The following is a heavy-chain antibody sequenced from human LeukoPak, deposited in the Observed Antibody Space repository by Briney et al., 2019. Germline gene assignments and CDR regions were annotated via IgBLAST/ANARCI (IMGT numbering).Heavy chain of an antibody. J-gene: IGHJ6*02. CDR1: GFTFSGYA. Sequence: GGSLRLSCAASGFTFSGYAMSWVRQAPGKGLEWISAISGSGGSTHYADSVKGRFTISRDNSKNMLYLQMSSLRAEDTAVYYCAKDRLAYSGHDYMYYYYGMDVWGQGTTLTVSS. D-gene: IGHD5-12*01. V-gene: IGHV3-23*01. CDR3: AKDRLAYSGHDYMYYYYGMDV. CDR2: ISGSGGST.